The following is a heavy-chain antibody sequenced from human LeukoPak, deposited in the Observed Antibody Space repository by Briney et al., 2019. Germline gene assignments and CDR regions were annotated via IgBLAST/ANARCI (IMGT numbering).Heavy chain of an antibody. CDR2: INHSGST. J-gene: IGHJ4*02. V-gene: IGHV4-34*01. Sequence: PSQTLSPTCAVYGGSVSGYYWSWIRQPPGKGLEWIGEINHSGSTNYNPSLKSRVTISVDTSKNQFSLKLSSVTAADTAVYYCARRGIYGSGSYHDYWGQGTLVTVSS. CDR1: GGSVSGYY. D-gene: IGHD3-10*01. CDR3: ARRGIYGSGSYHDY.